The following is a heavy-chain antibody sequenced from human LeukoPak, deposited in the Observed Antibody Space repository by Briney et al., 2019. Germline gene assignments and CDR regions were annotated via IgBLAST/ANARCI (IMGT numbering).Heavy chain of an antibody. D-gene: IGHD3-10*01. Sequence: GESLKISCKGSGYSFTSYWIGWVRQMPGKGLEWMGIIYPGDSDTRYSPSFQGQVTISAGKSISTAYLQWSSLKASDTAMYYCASGQYYYGSGRPRGYFDYWGQGTLVTVSS. J-gene: IGHJ4*02. CDR1: GYSFTSYW. CDR2: IYPGDSDT. CDR3: ASGQYYYGSGRPRGYFDY. V-gene: IGHV5-51*01.